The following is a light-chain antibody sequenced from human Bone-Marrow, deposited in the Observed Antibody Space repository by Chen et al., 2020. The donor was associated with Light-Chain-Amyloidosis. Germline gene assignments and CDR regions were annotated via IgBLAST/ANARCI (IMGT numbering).Light chain of an antibody. Sequence: DIQMTQSQSSLSDAVGDRVIISCQASQDIITSLNWFQLKPGKAPKLLIYDASNLQTGVPSRFTGSGSGTHFTLAISSPHPDDIATYYCHQYENLPCTFGPGTKVEMK. J-gene: IGKJ3*01. CDR2: DAS. V-gene: IGKV1-33*01. CDR3: HQYENLPCT. CDR1: QDIITS.